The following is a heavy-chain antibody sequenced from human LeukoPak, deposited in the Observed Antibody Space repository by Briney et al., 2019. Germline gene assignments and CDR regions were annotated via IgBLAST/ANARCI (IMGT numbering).Heavy chain of an antibody. CDR1: GGSFSGYY. Sequence: PSETLSLTCAVYGGSFSGYYWSWIRQPPGKGLEWIGEINHSGSTNYNPSLKSRVTISVDTSKNQFSLKLSSVTAADTAVYYCAGPSRVIVVPAARSYYYGMDVWGQGTTVTVSS. D-gene: IGHD2-2*01. J-gene: IGHJ6*02. V-gene: IGHV4-34*01. CDR2: INHSGST. CDR3: AGPSRVIVVPAARSYYYGMDV.